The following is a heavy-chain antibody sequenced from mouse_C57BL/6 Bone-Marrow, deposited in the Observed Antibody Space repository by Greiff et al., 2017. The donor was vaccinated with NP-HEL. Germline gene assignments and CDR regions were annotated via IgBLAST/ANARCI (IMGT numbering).Heavy chain of an antibody. CDR2: INPNYGTT. CDR1: GYSFTDYN. Sequence: VQLQQSGPELVKPGASVKISCKASGYSFTDYNMNWVKQSPGKSLEWIGVINPNYGTTSYNQKFTGKATLTVDQSSRTADMQLNRLTTEDSAVDYWASGQLRVPYYAMGGWGQGTSVTGSS. V-gene: IGHV1-39*01. J-gene: IGHJ4*01. CDR3: ASGQLRVPYYAMGG. D-gene: IGHD3-2*02.